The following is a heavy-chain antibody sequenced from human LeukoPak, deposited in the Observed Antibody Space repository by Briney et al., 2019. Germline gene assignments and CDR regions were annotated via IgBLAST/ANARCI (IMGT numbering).Heavy chain of an antibody. CDR1: GFNVSSNY. V-gene: IGHV3-53*01. CDR3: ARAGGGYRYGYYDHFYMDV. CDR2: LYSGGSA. J-gene: IGHJ6*03. Sequence: PGGSLRLSCAASGFNVSSNYMSWVRQAPGKGLEWVSLLYSGGSAFHADPVKGRFTISRDNSKNTLYLQLNSLRAEDTAVYYCARAGGGYRYGYYDHFYMDVWGKGTTVTVSS. D-gene: IGHD5-18*01.